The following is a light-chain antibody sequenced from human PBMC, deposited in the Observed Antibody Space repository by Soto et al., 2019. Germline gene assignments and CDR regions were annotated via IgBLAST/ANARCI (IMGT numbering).Light chain of an antibody. Sequence: QSALTQPPSASGTPGQRVTISCSGSSSNIGSNTVNWYQQLPGTAPKLVIYNNNQRPSGVPDRFSGSKSGTSASLAISLLQSEDEADYYCVAWDDSLNGYVVFGGGTKVTVL. V-gene: IGLV1-44*01. CDR3: VAWDDSLNGYVV. CDR1: SSNIGSNT. J-gene: IGLJ2*01. CDR2: NNN.